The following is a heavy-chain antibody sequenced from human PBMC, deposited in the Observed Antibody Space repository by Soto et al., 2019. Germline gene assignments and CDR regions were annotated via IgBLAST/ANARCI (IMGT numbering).Heavy chain of an antibody. CDR3: ARGMTTVVT. Sequence: QVQLQESGPGLVKPSETLSLTCTVSGGSISSYYWSWIRQPPGKGLEWIGYIYYSGSTNYNPSLKSRVTISVDTSKNQFSLKLSSVTAADTAVYYCARGMTTVVTWGQGTPVTVSS. CDR2: IYYSGST. CDR1: GGSISSYY. V-gene: IGHV4-59*01. J-gene: IGHJ5*02. D-gene: IGHD4-17*01.